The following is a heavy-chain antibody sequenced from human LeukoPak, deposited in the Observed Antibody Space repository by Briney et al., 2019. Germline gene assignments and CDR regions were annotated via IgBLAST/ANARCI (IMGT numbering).Heavy chain of an antibody. CDR1: GFTFSSYA. V-gene: IGHV3-30-3*01. Sequence: GSLRLSCAASGFTFSSYAMHWVRQAPGKGLEWVAVISYDGSNKYYADSVKGRFTISRDNSKNTLYLQMISLRAEDTAVYYCARGGIVATRYIDYWGQGTLVTVSS. CDR2: ISYDGSNK. D-gene: IGHD5-12*01. J-gene: IGHJ4*02. CDR3: ARGGIVATRYIDY.